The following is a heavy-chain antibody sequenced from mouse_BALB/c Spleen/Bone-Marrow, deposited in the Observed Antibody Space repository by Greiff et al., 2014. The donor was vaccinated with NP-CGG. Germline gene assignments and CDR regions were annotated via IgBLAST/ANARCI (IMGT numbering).Heavy chain of an antibody. V-gene: IGHV1S137*01. CDR1: GYTFTDYA. Sequence: QVQLKQSGAELVRPGVSVKISCKGSGYTFTDYAMHWVKQSHAKSLEWIGIISSSYGDATYNQKFKGKATITVDKSSNTAYMELARLTSEDSAIYYCARGLSYYYGTSYYFDYWGQGTTLTVSS. J-gene: IGHJ2*01. CDR2: ISSSYGDA. D-gene: IGHD1-1*01. CDR3: ARGLSYYYGTSYYFDY.